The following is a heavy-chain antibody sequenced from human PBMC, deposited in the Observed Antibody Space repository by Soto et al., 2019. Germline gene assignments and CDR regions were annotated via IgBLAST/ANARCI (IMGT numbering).Heavy chain of an antibody. V-gene: IGHV1-69*13. Sequence: SVKVSCKASGGTFSCYAISWVRQAPGQGLEWMGGIIPIFGTANYAQKFQGRVTITADESTSTAYMELSSLRSEDTAVYYCARSENYDFWSGGMDVWGQGTTVTVSS. J-gene: IGHJ6*02. CDR1: GGTFSCYA. CDR2: IIPIFGTA. CDR3: ARSENYDFWSGGMDV. D-gene: IGHD3-3*01.